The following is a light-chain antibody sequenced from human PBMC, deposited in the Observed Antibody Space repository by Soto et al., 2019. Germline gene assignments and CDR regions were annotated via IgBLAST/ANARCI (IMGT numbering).Light chain of an antibody. Sequence: DIQMTQSPSSLSASVGDRVTITCRESQGISNYLAWYQQKPGKVPKLLIYAASTLQSGVPSRFSGSGSGTDFTLTISSLQPEDVATYDFQHYNSAAWTFGQGNKLEIK. V-gene: IGKV1-27*01. J-gene: IGKJ1*01. CDR1: QGISNY. CDR2: AAS. CDR3: QHYNSAAWT.